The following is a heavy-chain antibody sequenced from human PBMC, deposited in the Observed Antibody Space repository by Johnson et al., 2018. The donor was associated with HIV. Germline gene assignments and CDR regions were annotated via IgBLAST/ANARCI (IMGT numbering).Heavy chain of an antibody. V-gene: IGHV3-15*01. J-gene: IGHJ3*02. CDR3: SRSIAASGRDAVDM. CDR2: IKSKTDCGTT. Sequence: VQLVESGGGLVKPGGSLRLSCAASGFTFSNAWMNWVRQAPGKGLEWVGRIKSKTDCGTTDYAAPVKGRFTISRDDSKNTLYLQMNNLKTEDTAVYYCSRSIAASGRDAVDMWGQGTMVTVSS. CDR1: GFTFSNAW. D-gene: IGHD6-13*01.